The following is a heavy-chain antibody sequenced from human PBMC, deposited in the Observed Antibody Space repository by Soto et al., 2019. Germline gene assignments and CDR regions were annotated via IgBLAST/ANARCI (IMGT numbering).Heavy chain of an antibody. Sequence: QVQLVESGGAVVQPGRSLRLSCGASGFIFSEYGMHWVSQAPGKGLEWVAVIYYDGSNEHYSEYVRRRFTISRDNSKNMLYLEMNSLRGEDTAIYYCERWWNDEEWVETMDVWGQGTTVTVSS. CDR3: ERWWNDEEWVETMDV. CDR2: IYYDGSNE. CDR1: GFIFSEYG. D-gene: IGHD1-1*01. V-gene: IGHV3-33*01. J-gene: IGHJ6*01.